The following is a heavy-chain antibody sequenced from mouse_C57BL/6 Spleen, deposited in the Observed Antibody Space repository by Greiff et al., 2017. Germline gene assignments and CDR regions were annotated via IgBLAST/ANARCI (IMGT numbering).Heavy chain of an antibody. CDR1: GYTFTSYW. V-gene: IGHV1-55*01. Sequence: VQLQQPGAELVKPGASVKMSCKASGYTFTSYWLTWVKQRPGQGLEWIGDIYPGSGSTNYNEKFKSKATLTADTSSSTAYMQLSSLTSEDSAVYYCAREDYDGAWFAYWGQGTLVTVSA. CDR2: IYPGSGST. CDR3: AREDYDGAWFAY. D-gene: IGHD2-4*01. J-gene: IGHJ3*01.